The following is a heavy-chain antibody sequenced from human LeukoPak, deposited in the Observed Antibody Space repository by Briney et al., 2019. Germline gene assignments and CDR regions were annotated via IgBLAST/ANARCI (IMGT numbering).Heavy chain of an antibody. D-gene: IGHD2-15*01. CDR1: GFTFRNHG. Sequence: GGSLRLSCAASGFTFRNHGMNWVRQAPGKGLEWVSGISPSGGGTYYADSVKGRFTISRDNSKNTLYLQMNSLRAEDTAIYYCAKNGDRGAYCSGGSCYPYYYYNMDVWGKGTTVTISS. CDR2: ISPSGGGT. CDR3: AKNGDRGAYCSGGSCYPYYYYNMDV. V-gene: IGHV3-23*01. J-gene: IGHJ6*03.